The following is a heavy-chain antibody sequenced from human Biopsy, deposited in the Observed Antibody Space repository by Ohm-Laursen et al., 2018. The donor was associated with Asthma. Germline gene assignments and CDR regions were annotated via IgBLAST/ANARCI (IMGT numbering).Heavy chain of an antibody. V-gene: IGHV4-34*01. CDR2: INHRGST. CDR1: GFTFSDYP. CDR3: ARSPYYYGLLGPTRGFGVYAV. J-gene: IGHJ3*01. D-gene: IGHD3-10*01. Sequence: LRLSCAASGFTFSDYPMTWVRQPPGKGLEWIGEINHRGSTNYNPSLKSRVTLSVDTSKNQFSVKLRSVTAADTAVYYCARSPYYYGLLGPTRGFGVYAVWGHGTLVTVSS.